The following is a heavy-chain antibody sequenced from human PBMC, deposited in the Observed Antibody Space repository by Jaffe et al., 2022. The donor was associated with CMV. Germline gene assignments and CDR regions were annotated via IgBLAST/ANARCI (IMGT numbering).Heavy chain of an antibody. Sequence: QVTLRESGPALVKPTQTLTLTCTFSGFSLSTSGMCVSWIRQPPGKALEWLALIDWDDDKYYSTSLKTRLTISKDTSKNQVVLTMTNMDPVDTATYYCARTASASIYGDYPIELRRGYYFDYWGQGTLVTVSS. CDR1: GFSLSTSGMC. J-gene: IGHJ4*02. CDR3: ARTASASIYGDYPIELRRGYYFDY. D-gene: IGHD4-17*01. CDR2: IDWDDDK. V-gene: IGHV2-70*01.